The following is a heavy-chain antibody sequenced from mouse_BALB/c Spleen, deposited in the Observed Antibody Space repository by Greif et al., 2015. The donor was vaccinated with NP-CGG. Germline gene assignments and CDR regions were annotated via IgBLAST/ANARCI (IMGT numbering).Heavy chain of an antibody. CDR2: ISSGGSYT. Sequence: EVKLVESGGGLVKPGGSLKLSCAASGFAFSSYDMSWVRQTPEKRLEWVATISSGGSYTYYPDSVKGRFTISRDNARNTLYLQMSSLGSEDTALYYCARQRLRRDRYFDVWGAGTTVTVSS. D-gene: IGHD2-2*01. CDR3: ARQRLRRDRYFDV. V-gene: IGHV5-9*02. CDR1: GFAFSSYD. J-gene: IGHJ1*01.